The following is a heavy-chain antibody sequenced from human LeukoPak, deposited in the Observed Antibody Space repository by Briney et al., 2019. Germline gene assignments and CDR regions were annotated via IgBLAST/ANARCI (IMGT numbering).Heavy chain of an antibody. CDR2: ISGSGGST. V-gene: IGHV3-23*01. CDR1: GFTFSSYG. CDR3: AKEPRYYDILTGYYEIRAPYYFDY. Sequence: GGSLRLSCAASGFTFSSYGMSWVRQAPGKGLEWVSAISGSGGSTYYADSVKGRFTISRDNSKNTLYLQMNSLRAEDTAVYYCAKEPRYYDILTGYYEIRAPYYFDYWGQGTLVTVSS. D-gene: IGHD3-9*01. J-gene: IGHJ4*02.